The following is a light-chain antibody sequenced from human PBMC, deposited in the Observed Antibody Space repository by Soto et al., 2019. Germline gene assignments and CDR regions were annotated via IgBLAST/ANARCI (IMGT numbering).Light chain of an antibody. CDR2: DVS. CDR3: CSYAGSYTSLYV. CDR1: SSDVGGYNY. Sequence: QSVLTQPRSVSGSPGQSVTISCTGTSSDVGGYNYVSWYQQHPGKATKLMNYDVSKRPSGVPDRFSGSKSGKTASLTISGLQAEDEADYYCCSYAGSYTSLYVFGTGTKVTVL. J-gene: IGLJ1*01. V-gene: IGLV2-11*01.